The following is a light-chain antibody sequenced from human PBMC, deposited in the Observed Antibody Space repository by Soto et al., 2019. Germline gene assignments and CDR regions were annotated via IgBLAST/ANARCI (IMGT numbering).Light chain of an antibody. CDR1: SSTVGGFNV. CDR2: EGI. J-gene: IGLJ1*01. Sequence: QSALTQPASVSGSPGQSITIPYTGTSSTVGGFNVVSWYQQHPGKAPKVIIYEGIKRPSGVSNRFSGSNSGSTASLTISGLQAEDEADYYCCSYVGATTYVFGTGTKVTVL. CDR3: CSYVGATTYV. V-gene: IGLV2-23*01.